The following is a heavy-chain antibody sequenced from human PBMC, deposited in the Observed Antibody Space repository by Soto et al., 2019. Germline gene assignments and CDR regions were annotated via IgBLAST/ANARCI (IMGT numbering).Heavy chain of an antibody. J-gene: IGHJ4*02. CDR2: ISSGSSYI. CDR1: GFPFWTYE. Sequence: PGGSLRLSCAASGFPFWTYEMNWVRQAPGKGLEWVSYISSGSSYIYYADSVKGRFTISRDNAKKSLFLQMNSLRAEDTAVYYCATSVSVAAPFASWGQGTLVTVSS. D-gene: IGHD6-19*01. CDR3: ATSVSVAAPFAS. V-gene: IGHV3-21*05.